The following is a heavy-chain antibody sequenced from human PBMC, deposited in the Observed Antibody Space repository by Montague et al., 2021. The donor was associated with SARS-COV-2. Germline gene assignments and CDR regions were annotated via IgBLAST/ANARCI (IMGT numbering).Heavy chain of an antibody. Sequence: SETLSLTCAVYGGSFHIFSWGWIRQSPRKGLEWIGEVDRSGYTKYNPSLKSRVTISVDTSKNQFSLNLTSVTAADTAVYYCARGRTGTTFYYYYYYGMDVWGQGTTVTVSS. CDR3: ARGRTGTTFYYYYYYGMDV. V-gene: IGHV4-34*01. CDR2: VDRSGYT. CDR1: GGSFHIFS. D-gene: IGHD1-7*01. J-gene: IGHJ6*02.